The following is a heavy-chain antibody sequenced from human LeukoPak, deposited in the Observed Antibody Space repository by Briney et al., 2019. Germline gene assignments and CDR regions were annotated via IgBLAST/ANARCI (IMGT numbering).Heavy chain of an antibody. V-gene: IGHV3-23*01. D-gene: IGHD3-10*01. CDR2: ISGSGGST. Sequence: PGGSLRLSCAASGFTFSSYAMSWVRQAPGKGLEWVSAISGSGGSTYYADSVKGRFTISRDNSKNTLYLQMNSLRAEDTAVYYCAKDHSGSGSYISDWFDPWGQGTLVTVSS. CDR3: AKDHSGSGSYISDWFDP. CDR1: GFTFSSYA. J-gene: IGHJ5*02.